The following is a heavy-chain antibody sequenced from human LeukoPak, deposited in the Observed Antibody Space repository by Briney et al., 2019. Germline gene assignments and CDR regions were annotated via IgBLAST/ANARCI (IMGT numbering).Heavy chain of an antibody. V-gene: IGHV4-61*08. CDR2: IYYSGST. Sequence: SETLSLTCTVPGGPINSGGYYWSWIRQHPGKGLEWIGYIYYSGSTNYNPSLKSRVTISVDTSKNQFSLKLSSVTAADTAVYYCAREGDYSTPLGYWGQGTLVTVSS. CDR3: AREGDYSTPLGY. CDR1: GGPINSGGYY. J-gene: IGHJ4*02. D-gene: IGHD4-11*01.